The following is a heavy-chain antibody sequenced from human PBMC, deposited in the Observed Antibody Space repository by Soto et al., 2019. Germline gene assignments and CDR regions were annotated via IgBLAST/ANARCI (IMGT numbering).Heavy chain of an antibody. CDR1: GASISSSVYY. V-gene: IGHV4-39*01. J-gene: IGHJ4*02. CDR2: IYYSGTT. D-gene: IGHD2-21*02. CDR3: ARFLVPASRNTDFDY. Sequence: PSETLSLTCTVSGASISSSVYYWGWVRQTPGKGLDWIGNIYYSGTTYYNPSLKSRVTISVDTSKNQFSLKLNSVTAADTAVYYCARFLVPASRNTDFDYWGQGTLVTV.